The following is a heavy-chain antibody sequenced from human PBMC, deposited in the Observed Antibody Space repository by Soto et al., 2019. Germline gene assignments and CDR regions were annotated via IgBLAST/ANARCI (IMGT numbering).Heavy chain of an antibody. J-gene: IGHJ4*02. CDR2: IRSKAYGGTT. V-gene: IGHV3-49*03. D-gene: IGHD3-10*01. CDR1: GFTFGDYA. Sequence: PGGSLRLSCTASGFTFGDYAMSWFRQAPGKGLEWVGFIRSKAYGGTTEYAASVKGRFTILRDDSKSIAYLQMNSLKTEDTAVYYCTRDTRFGELVKYDYWGQGTLVTVSS. CDR3: TRDTRFGELVKYDY.